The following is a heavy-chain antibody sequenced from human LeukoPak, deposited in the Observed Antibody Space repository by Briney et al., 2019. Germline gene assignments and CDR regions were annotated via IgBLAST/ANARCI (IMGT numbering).Heavy chain of an antibody. CDR3: ARDGYNWIPFDA. D-gene: IGHD1-20*01. CDR1: GFTLSAYY. V-gene: IGHV3-23*01. CDR2: SSGTGFST. J-gene: IGHJ4*02. Sequence: GGSLRLSCAASGFTLSAYYMAWVRQAPGKGLEFFSGSSGTGFSTHYADSVKGRFTISRDESKNILYLQMDSLRAEDTALYYCARDGYNWIPFDAWGQGTPVTVSS.